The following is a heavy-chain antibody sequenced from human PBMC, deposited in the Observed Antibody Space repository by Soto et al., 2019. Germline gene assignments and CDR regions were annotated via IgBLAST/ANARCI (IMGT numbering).Heavy chain of an antibody. V-gene: IGHV5-10-1*01. CDR2: IDPSDSYT. J-gene: IGHJ6*02. Sequence: SWVRQMPGKGLEWMGRIDPSDSYTNYSPSFQGHVTISADKSISTAYLQWSSLKASDTAMYYCAREGNLEYSSSSSGYYYYYYGMDVWGQGTTVTVSS. D-gene: IGHD6-6*01. CDR3: AREGNLEYSSSSSGYYYYYYGMDV.